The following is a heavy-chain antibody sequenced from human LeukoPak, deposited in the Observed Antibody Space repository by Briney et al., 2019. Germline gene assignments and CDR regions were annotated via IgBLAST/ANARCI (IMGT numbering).Heavy chain of an antibody. J-gene: IGHJ4*02. CDR1: GFTFSSYA. CDR3: AKVVKPNYDSSGCFGY. CDR2: ISGSGGST. D-gene: IGHD3-22*01. V-gene: IGHV3-23*01. Sequence: PGGSLRLSCAASGFTFSSYAISWVRQAPGKGLEWVSGISGSGGSTYYADSVKGRFTISRDNSKNTLYLQMNSLKAEDTAVYYCAKVVKPNYDSSGCFGYWGQGTLVTVSS.